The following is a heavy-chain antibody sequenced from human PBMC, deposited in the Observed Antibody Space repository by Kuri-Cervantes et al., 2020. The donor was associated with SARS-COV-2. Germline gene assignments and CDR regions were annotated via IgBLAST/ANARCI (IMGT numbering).Heavy chain of an antibody. D-gene: IGHD4-11*01. CDR2: IIPIFGTA. Sequence: SVKVSCKASGGTFSSYAISWVRQAPGQGLEWMGGIIPIFGTANYVQKFQGRVTITADKSTSTAYMELSSLRSEDTAVYYCATHGDPSAYSNYGAARWYYGMDVWGQGTTVTVSS. CDR1: GGTFSSYA. CDR3: ATHGDPSAYSNYGAARWYYGMDV. V-gene: IGHV1-69*06. J-gene: IGHJ6*02.